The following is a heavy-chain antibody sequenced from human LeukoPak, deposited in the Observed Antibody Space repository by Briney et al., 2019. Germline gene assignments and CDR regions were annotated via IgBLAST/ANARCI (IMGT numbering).Heavy chain of an antibody. D-gene: IGHD5-18*01. CDR1: GYTFTSYY. V-gene: IGHV1-2*02. Sequence: ASVKVSCKASGYTFTSYYMHWVRQAPGQGLEWMGWIDPNTGGTNYAQNFQGRVTMTRDTSIGTAYMELTRLTSDDTAVYYCARGGYTYGDYWGHGTLVTVPS. J-gene: IGHJ4*01. CDR2: IDPNTGGT. CDR3: ARGGYTYGDY.